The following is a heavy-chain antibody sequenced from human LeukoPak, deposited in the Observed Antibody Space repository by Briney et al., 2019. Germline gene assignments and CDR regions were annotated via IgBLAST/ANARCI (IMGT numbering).Heavy chain of an antibody. V-gene: IGHV4-39*07. CDR3: ASFLGSLGGY. D-gene: IGHD7-27*01. CDR2: IYYSGST. Sequence: SETLSLTCTVSGGSISSSSYYWGWIRQPPGKGLEWIGSIYYSGSTYYNPSLKSRVTISVDTFKNQFSLKLSSVTAADTAVYYCASFLGSLGGYWGQGTLVTVSS. J-gene: IGHJ4*02. CDR1: GGSISSSSYY.